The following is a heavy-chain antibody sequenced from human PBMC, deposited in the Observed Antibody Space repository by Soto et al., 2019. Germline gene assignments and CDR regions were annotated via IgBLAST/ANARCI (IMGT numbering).Heavy chain of an antibody. CDR2: IRQDGSEK. CDR3: AKHLGGGSCY. Sequence: EVQLVESGGGLVQPGGSLRLSCAASGFTFSNYWMSWVRQAPGKGLEWVANIRQDGSEKYYVDSVKGRFTISRDNAQNTLYLQMNSLRAEDTAVYYCAKHLGGGSCYWGQGTLVTVSS. D-gene: IGHD2-15*01. CDR1: GFTFSNYW. J-gene: IGHJ4*02. V-gene: IGHV3-7*01.